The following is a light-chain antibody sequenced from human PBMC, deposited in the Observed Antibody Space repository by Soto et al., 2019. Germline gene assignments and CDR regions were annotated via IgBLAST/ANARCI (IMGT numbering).Light chain of an antibody. V-gene: IGLV2-14*01. Sequence: QSALTQPASVSGSPGQSIAISCTGTNSDVGAYNYVSWYQQHPGKAPQLMIYDVSNRPSGVSNRFSGSKSGITASLTISGLQAEDEADYYCSSYTSSSTRLYVFGTGTKRTVL. CDR2: DVS. CDR1: NSDVGAYNY. J-gene: IGLJ1*01. CDR3: SSYTSSSTRLYV.